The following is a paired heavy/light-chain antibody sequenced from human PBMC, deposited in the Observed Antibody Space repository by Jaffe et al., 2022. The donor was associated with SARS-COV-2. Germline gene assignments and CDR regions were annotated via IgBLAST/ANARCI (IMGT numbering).Light chain of an antibody. CDR1: QSVSSY. CDR2: DAS. J-gene: IGKJ2*02. CDR3: QQRSSWPPEGT. Sequence: EIVLTQSPATLSLSPGERATLSCRASQSVSSYLAWYQQKPGQAPRLLIYDASNRATGIPARFSGSGSGTDFTLTISSLEPEDFAVYYCQQRSSWPPEGTFGQGTKLEIK. V-gene: IGKV3-11*01.
Heavy chain of an antibody. D-gene: IGHD2-2*01. CDR3: ATTSDIVVVPTTTYFDY. CDR2: ILPMFGTA. J-gene: IGHJ4*02. Sequence: QVQLVQSGAEVKKPGSSVKVSCKASGGTFNSYAISWVRQAPGQGLQWMGGILPMFGTANYAQKFQGRVTITADESTSTAYMELSSLRSEDTAVFYCATTSDIVVVPTTTYFDYWGQGTLVTVSS. CDR1: GGTFNSYA. V-gene: IGHV1-69*01.